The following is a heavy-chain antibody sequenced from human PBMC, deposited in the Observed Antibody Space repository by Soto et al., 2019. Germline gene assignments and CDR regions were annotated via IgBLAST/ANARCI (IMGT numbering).Heavy chain of an antibody. CDR2: ISYDGSNK. J-gene: IGHJ4*02. CDR1: VFTFISYG. Sequence: PGWSLRLSCAFSVFTFISYGMHWVRQAPGKGLEWVAVISYDGSNKYYADSVKGRFTISRDNSKNTLYLQMNSLRAEDTAVYYCGTFGDFWSGYYPFDYWGQGTLVTVSS. D-gene: IGHD3-3*01. V-gene: IGHV3-30*03. CDR3: GTFGDFWSGYYPFDY.